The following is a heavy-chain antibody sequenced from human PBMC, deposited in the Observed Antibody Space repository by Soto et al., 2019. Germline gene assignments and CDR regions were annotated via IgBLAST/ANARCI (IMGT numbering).Heavy chain of an antibody. Sequence: QLQLQESGPGLVKPSETLSLTCTVSGGTISSSSYYWVWTRQPPGKGLEWIGNIYYSGSTYYTPSLKSRVTMSVDTSKSQFSLNLSSVTAADTAVYYCARRLSGSSNYDNWVQGTLVTVSS. CDR1: GGTISSSSYY. CDR3: ARRLSGSSNYDN. V-gene: IGHV4-39*01. J-gene: IGHJ4*02. D-gene: IGHD1-26*01. CDR2: IYYSGST.